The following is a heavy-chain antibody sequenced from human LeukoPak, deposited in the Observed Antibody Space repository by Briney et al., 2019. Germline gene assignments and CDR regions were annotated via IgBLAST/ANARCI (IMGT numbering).Heavy chain of an antibody. CDR2: INPNSGGT. CDR3: ARDRIGYCSSTSCYEHDY. J-gene: IGHJ4*02. V-gene: IGHV1-2*02. D-gene: IGHD2-2*01. CDR1: GYTFTGYY. Sequence: EASVKVSCKASGYTFTGYYMHWVRQAPGQGLEWMGWINPNSGGTNYAQKFQGRVTMTRDTSISTAYMELSRLRSDDTAVYYCARDRIGYCSSTSCYEHDYWGQGTLVTVSS.